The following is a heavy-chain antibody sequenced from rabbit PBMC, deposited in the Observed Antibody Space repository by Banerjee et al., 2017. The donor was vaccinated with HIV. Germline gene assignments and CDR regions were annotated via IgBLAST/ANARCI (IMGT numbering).Heavy chain of an antibody. CDR2: IDPVFGST. Sequence: QEQLKETGGGLVQPGGSLTLSCKASGFDFSSYGVSWVRQAPGKGLEWIGYIDPVFGSTYYASWVNGRFTISSHNAQNTLYLQLNSLTAADTATYFCVRDKSGYAGYGYATTRLDLWGQGTLVTVS. CDR1: GFDFSSYG. J-gene: IGHJ3*01. V-gene: IGHV1S47*01. D-gene: IGHD6-1*01. CDR3: VRDKSGYAGYGYATTRLDL.